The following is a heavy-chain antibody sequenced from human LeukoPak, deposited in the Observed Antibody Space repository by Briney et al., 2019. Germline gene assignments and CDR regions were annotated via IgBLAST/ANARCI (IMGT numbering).Heavy chain of an antibody. Sequence: GASVKVSCEVSGYTLTELSMHWLRQAPGKGLEWMGRFDPEDGETIYAQTLQGRVTMTEDTSTDTAYMELSSLRSEDTAVYYCATEALDDSDSYFEYWGQGTLVTVSS. D-gene: IGHD3-10*01. CDR3: ATEALDDSDSYFEY. V-gene: IGHV1-24*01. CDR1: GYTLTELS. J-gene: IGHJ4*02. CDR2: FDPEDGET.